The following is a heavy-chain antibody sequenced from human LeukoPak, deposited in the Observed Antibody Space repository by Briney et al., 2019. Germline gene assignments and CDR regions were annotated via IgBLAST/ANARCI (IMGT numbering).Heavy chain of an antibody. CDR2: SYPGDSET. CDR1: VYSFTSYW. D-gene: IGHD5-12*01. V-gene: IGHV5-51*01. J-gene: IGHJ4*02. Sequence: GASLKISCNCSVYSFTSYWIGCVRQMPGKGLEWMGISYPGDSETRYSSSFQGQVTTSADTYISIAYLQCSSLKASDTAMYYCARQVGYSGWFDYWGQGTLVTVSS. CDR3: ARQVGYSGWFDY.